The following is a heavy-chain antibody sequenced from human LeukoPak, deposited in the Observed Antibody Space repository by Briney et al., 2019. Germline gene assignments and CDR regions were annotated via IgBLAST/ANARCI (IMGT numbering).Heavy chain of an antibody. CDR1: GFTFSSYS. V-gene: IGHV3-48*01. J-gene: IGHJ5*02. Sequence: GGSLRLSCAASGFTFSSYSMNWVRQAPGKGLEWVSYISSSSSTIYYADSVKGRLTISRDNAKNSLYLQMNSLRAEDTAVYYCASSYCSSTSCYSVPWGQGTLVTVSS. CDR2: ISSSSSTI. D-gene: IGHD2-2*01. CDR3: ASSYCSSTSCYSVP.